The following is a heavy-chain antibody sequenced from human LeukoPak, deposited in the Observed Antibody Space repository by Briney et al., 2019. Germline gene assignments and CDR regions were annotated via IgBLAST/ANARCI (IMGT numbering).Heavy chain of an antibody. V-gene: IGHV7-4-1*02. CDR2: INTNTGNP. CDR3: ARIPRTNSSSWYPTDY. CDR1: GYTFTSYA. Sequence: GASVKVSCKASGYTFTSYAMNWVRQAPGQGLEWMGWINTNTGNPTYAQGFTGRFVFSLDTSVSTAYLQISSLKAEDTAVYYCARIPRTNSSSWYPTDYWGQGTLVTVSS. D-gene: IGHD6-13*01. J-gene: IGHJ4*02.